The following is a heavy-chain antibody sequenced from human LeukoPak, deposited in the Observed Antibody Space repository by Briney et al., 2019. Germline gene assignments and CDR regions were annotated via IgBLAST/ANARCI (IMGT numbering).Heavy chain of an antibody. CDR1: GGTFSSYA. CDR3: ARSAVVVQLWTPFDC. J-gene: IGHJ4*02. CDR2: IIPILGIA. D-gene: IGHD5-18*01. V-gene: IGHV1-69*04. Sequence: SVKVSCKASGGTFSSYAISWVRQAPGQGLEWMGRIIPILGIANYAQKFQGRVTITADKSTSTAYMELSSLRSEGTAVYYCARSAVVVQLWTPFDCWGQGSLVTVSS.